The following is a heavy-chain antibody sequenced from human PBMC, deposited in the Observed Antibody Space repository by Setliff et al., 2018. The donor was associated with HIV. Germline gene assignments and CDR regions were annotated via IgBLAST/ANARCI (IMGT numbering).Heavy chain of an antibody. V-gene: IGHV1-2*06. CDR2: INPNIGST. D-gene: IGHD3-10*01. CDR3: ATPGVGAGAFDI. CDR1: GYTFTGYY. Sequence: ASVKVSCKASGYTFTGYYIHWVRQAPGQGLQWMGRINPNIGSTNYIQKFQGRVTMTRDTSISTAYMELSRLTSDDTAVYYCATPGVGAGAFDIWGRGTMVTVSS. J-gene: IGHJ3*02.